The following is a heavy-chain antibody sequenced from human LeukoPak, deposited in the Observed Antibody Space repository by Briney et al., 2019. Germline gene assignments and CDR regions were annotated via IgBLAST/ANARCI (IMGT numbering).Heavy chain of an antibody. CDR1: GYTFTTYY. V-gene: IGHV1-46*01. Sequence: ASVKVSCKASGYTFTTYYIHWVRRAPGQGLEWMGIINPSGGSRTYAQKFQGRVTMTRDTSTSTVYMELSSLRSDDTAVYFCAREAGIGTWIGYCSGDNCRTRFDYWGQGTLVTVSS. CDR2: INPSGGSR. CDR3: AREAGIGTWIGYCSGDNCRTRFDY. D-gene: IGHD2-15*01. J-gene: IGHJ4*02.